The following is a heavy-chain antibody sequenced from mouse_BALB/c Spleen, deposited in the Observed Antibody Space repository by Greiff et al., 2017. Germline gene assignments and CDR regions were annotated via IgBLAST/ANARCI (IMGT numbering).Heavy chain of an antibody. D-gene: IGHD4-1*01. CDR2: ISSGSSTI. J-gene: IGHJ4*01. V-gene: IGHV5-17*02. Sequence: EVQGVESGGGLVQPGGSRKLSCAASGFTFSSFGMHWVRQAPEKGLEWVAYISSGSSTIYYADTVKGRFTISRDNPKNTLFLQMTSLRSEDTAMYYCARRLTDAMDYWGQGTSVTVSS. CDR1: GFTFSSFG. CDR3: ARRLTDAMDY.